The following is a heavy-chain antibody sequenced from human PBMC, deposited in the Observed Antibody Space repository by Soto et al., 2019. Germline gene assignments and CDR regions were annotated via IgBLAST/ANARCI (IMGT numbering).Heavy chain of an antibody. CDR3: ARGDYYDSNGPFSDAFGV. CDR2: IKPDGSEG. V-gene: IGHV3-7*04. CDR1: GFSFSSYW. Sequence: PGGSLRLSCAASGFSFSSYWMSWVRQAPGKGLEWVANIKPDGSEGYYVDSVKGRFTLSRDNTKNSLYLQMNTLRAEDTAVYYCARGDYYDSNGPFSDAFGVWGQGTMVTVSS. D-gene: IGHD3-22*01. J-gene: IGHJ3*01.